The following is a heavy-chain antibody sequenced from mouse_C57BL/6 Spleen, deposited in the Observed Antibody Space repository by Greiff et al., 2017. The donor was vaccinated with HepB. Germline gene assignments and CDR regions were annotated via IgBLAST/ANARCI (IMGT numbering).Heavy chain of an antibody. CDR2: IHPNSGST. CDR1: GYTFTSYW. V-gene: IGHV1-64*01. Sequence: VQLQQSGAELVKPGASVKLSCKASGYTFTSYWMHWVKQRPGQGLEWIGMIHPNSGSTNYNEKFKSKATLTVDKSSSTAYMQLSSLTSEDSAVYYCARSEYYYGSSYGYFDVWGTGTTVTVSS. CDR3: ARSEYYYGSSYGYFDV. J-gene: IGHJ1*03. D-gene: IGHD1-1*01.